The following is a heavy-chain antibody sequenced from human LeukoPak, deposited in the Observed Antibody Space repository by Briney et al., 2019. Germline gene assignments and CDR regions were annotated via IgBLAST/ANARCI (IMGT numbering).Heavy chain of an antibody. CDR3: ARVRYYYDSSGYLYYFDY. J-gene: IGHJ4*02. D-gene: IGHD3-22*01. CDR2: IYYRGST. CDR1: GGSISSYY. V-gene: IGHV4-59*01. Sequence: SETLSLTCTVSGGSISSYYWSWIRQPPGKGLEWIGYIYYRGSTNYNPSLKSRVTISVDTSKNQFSLKLSSVTAADTAVYYCARVRYYYDSSGYLYYFDYWGQGTLVTVSS.